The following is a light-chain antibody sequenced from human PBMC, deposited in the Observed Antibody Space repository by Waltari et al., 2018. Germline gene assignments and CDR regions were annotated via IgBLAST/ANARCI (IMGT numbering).Light chain of an antibody. V-gene: IGKV3-11*01. CDR3: QQRRNWPPVYT. CDR1: QSVSSY. CDR2: DAS. J-gene: IGKJ2*01. Sequence: VLTQSPATLSLSPGDRATLTCRASQSVSSYLAWYQQKPGQAPRLLIYDASNRATGIPARFSGSGSGTDFTLTISSLEPEDFAVYFCQQRRNWPPVYTFGQGTKLDIK.